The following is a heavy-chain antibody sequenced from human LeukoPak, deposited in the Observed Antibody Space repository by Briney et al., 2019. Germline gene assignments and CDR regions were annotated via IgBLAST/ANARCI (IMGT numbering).Heavy chain of an antibody. J-gene: IGHJ6*02. Sequence: SQTLSLTCAISGDSVSSNSATWSWIRQSPSRGLEWLGRTYYRSKWYNDYAVSVKSRITINPDTSKNQFSMQLNSVTPEDTAVYYCVRTVNTAVARYGMDVWGQGATVTVSS. D-gene: IGHD6-19*01. CDR3: VRTVNTAVARYGMDV. CDR1: GDSVSSNSAT. CDR2: TYYRSKWYN. V-gene: IGHV6-1*01.